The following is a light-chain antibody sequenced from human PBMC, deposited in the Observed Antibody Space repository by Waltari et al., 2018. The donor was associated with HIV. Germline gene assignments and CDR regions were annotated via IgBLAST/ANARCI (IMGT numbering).Light chain of an antibody. J-gene: IGLJ3*02. CDR1: ALPKQY. CDR3: QSADSNASLWV. CDR2: KDS. V-gene: IGLV3-25*03. Sequence: SYELTQPPSVSVSPGQTARITCSGDALPKQYAYWYQQRPGEAPLLGIYKDSDRTAGIPGRFSGSSAGTTATLTIIGVQAQDEADYHCQSADSNASLWVFGGGTKLTVL.